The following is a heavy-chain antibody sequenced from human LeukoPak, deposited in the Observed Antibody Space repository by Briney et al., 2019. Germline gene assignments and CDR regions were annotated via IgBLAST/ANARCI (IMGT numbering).Heavy chain of an antibody. CDR3: SRLLPSRPDFYFDY. CDR1: GASISSDY. J-gene: IGHJ4*02. Sequence: SETLSLTCTVSGASISSDYWSWIRQPPGRRPEWIGYIYSSGTTKYNPSLQSRVTISIDTSKNQFSLKLTSMTAADTAVYFCSRLLPSRPDFYFDYWGQGTLVTVSS. D-gene: IGHD6-6*01. CDR2: IYSSGTT. V-gene: IGHV4-4*09.